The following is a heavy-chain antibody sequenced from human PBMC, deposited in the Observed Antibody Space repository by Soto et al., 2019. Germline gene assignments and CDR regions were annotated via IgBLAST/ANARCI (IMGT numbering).Heavy chain of an antibody. CDR1: GYTFNTFG. Sequence: VASVKVSCKASGYTFNTFGITWVRQAPGQGLEWMGCVNGYNNKRDYSRKLQDRITLTADPSTSTSYMELRSLTSDDTAVYYCARGWGKYFGVNDFRAQRTPVTVSS. D-gene: IGHD2-8*01. J-gene: IGHJ4*02. CDR2: VNGYNNKR. V-gene: IGHV1-18*01. CDR3: ARGWGKYFGVNDF.